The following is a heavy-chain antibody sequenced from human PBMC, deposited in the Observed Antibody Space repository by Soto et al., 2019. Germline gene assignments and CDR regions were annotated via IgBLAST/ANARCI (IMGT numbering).Heavy chain of an antibody. D-gene: IGHD5-18*01. Sequence: GGSLRLSCAASGFTFSSYAMSWFRQAPGKGLEWVSTISGSDGRTYSTDSVKGRFTISRDNSRNTAYLQMNSLRVEDTAVYYCAKGVSQYTPLALFDYWGRGXLFTVYS. CDR2: ISGSDGRT. J-gene: IGHJ4*02. CDR3: AKGVSQYTPLALFDY. CDR1: GFTFSSYA. V-gene: IGHV3-23*01.